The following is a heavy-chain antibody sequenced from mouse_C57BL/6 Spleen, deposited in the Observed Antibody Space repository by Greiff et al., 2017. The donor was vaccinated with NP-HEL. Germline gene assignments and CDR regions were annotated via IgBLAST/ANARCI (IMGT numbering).Heavy chain of an antibody. CDR2: INPNNGGT. Sequence: VHVKQSGPELVKPGASVKIPCKASGYTFTDYNMDWVKQSHGKSLEWIGDINPNNGGTIYNQTFQGKATLTVDKSSSTAYMGLRSLTSEDTAVYYCARRRVSNWVLFDYWGQGTTLTVSS. CDR3: ARRRVSNWVLFDY. J-gene: IGHJ2*01. CDR1: GYTFTDYN. V-gene: IGHV1-18*01. D-gene: IGHD4-1*01.